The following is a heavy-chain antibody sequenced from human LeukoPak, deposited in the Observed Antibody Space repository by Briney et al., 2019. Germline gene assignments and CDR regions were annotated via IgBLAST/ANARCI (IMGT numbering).Heavy chain of an antibody. D-gene: IGHD6-19*01. CDR3: ARGPNSSGWYYWFDP. J-gene: IGHJ5*02. CDR2: IYYSGST. V-gene: IGHV4-59*01. CDR1: GGSISSYY. Sequence: SETLSLTCTASGGSISSYYWSWIRQPPGKGLEWIGYIYYSGSTNYNPSLKSRVTISVDTSKNQFSLKLSSATAADTAVYYCARGPNSSGWYYWFDPWGQGTLVTVSS.